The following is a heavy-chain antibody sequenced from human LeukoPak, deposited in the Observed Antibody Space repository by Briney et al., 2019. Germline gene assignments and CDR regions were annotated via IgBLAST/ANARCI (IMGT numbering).Heavy chain of an antibody. CDR3: AKGSRIAARPTIWFDS. J-gene: IGHJ5*01. Sequence: GGSLRLSCAASGFTFSSYAMNWVRQAPGKGLEWVSSGHSDGTTYYADSVKGRFTISRDNSKNTLSLQMNSLRAEDTAVYYCAKGSRIAARPTIWFDSWGQGTLVTVSS. CDR1: GFTFSSYA. V-gene: IGHV3-23*01. CDR2: GHSDGTT. D-gene: IGHD6-6*01.